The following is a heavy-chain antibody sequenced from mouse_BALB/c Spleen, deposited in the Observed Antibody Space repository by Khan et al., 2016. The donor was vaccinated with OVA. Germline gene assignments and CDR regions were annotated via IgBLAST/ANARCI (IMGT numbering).Heavy chain of an antibody. Sequence: EVQLQESGPGLVKPSQSLSLTCTVTGYSIISDYAWNWIRQFPGNKLEWMGYISYSGSTSYNPSLKSRISITRDTSKKKFFLQLNSVNTDETATYYGARVTNSWFAYWGKGTLVTVSA. D-gene: IGHD2-13*01. V-gene: IGHV3-2*02. CDR1: GYSIISDYA. CDR2: ISYSGST. J-gene: IGHJ3*01. CDR3: ARVTNSWFAY.